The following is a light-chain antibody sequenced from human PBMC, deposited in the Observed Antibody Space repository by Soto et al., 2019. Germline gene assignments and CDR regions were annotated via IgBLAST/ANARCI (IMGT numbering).Light chain of an antibody. V-gene: IGKV3-15*01. CDR1: QSVSSN. CDR3: QQYNRA. Sequence: EIVMTQSPATLSVSPGERATLSCRASQSVSSNLAWYQQKPGQAPRLLIYGASTRATGIPARFSGSGSGTEFTLTISSLQSEDFAVYYCQQYNRAFGQGTK. J-gene: IGKJ1*01. CDR2: GAS.